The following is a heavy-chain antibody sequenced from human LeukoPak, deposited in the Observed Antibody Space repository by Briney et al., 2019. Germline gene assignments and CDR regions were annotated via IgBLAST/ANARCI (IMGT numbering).Heavy chain of an antibody. CDR2: ISGSGGST. V-gene: IGHV3-23*01. CDR1: GVTFSSYA. J-gene: IGHJ4*02. Sequence: GGSLRLSCTASGVTFSSYAMSWVRQAPGKGLEWVSAISGSGGSTYYADSVKGRFTISRDNSKNTLYLQMNSLRAEDTAVYYCAKDGYSSGWFNTYWGQGTLVTVSS. CDR3: AKDGYSSGWFNTY. D-gene: IGHD6-19*01.